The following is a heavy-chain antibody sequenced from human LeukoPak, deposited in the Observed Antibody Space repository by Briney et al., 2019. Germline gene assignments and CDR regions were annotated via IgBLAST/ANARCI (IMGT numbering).Heavy chain of an antibody. V-gene: IGHV1-2*02. CDR3: ARNPDCSGGSCCSAWFDP. CDR1: GYTFTGYY. CDR2: INPNSGGT. D-gene: IGHD2-15*01. Sequence: ASVKVSCKASGYTFTGYYMHWVRQAPGQGLEWMGWINPNSGGTNYAQKFQGRVTMTRDTSISTAYMELSRLRSDDTAVYYCARNPDCSGGSCCSAWFDPWGQGTLVTVSS. J-gene: IGHJ5*02.